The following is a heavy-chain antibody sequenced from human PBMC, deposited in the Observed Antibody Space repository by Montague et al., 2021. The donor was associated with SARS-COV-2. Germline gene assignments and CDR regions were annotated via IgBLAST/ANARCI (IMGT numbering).Heavy chain of an antibody. J-gene: IGHJ4*02. Sequence: SETLSLTCGVSGASIMGCHWSWVRKPPGRGLEWIGDVRDTGTTNYNPSLHNRITISIDTSEGQFSLRLTSVTAADTAVYYCARFFRVGTSSAFDRWGQGIPVTVSS. CDR3: ARFFRVGTSSAFDR. CDR2: VRDTGTT. D-gene: IGHD3-10*01. V-gene: IGHV4-59*08. CDR1: GASIMGCH.